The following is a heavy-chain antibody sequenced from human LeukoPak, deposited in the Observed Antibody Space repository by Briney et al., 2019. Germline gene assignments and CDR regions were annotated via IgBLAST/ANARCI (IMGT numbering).Heavy chain of an antibody. V-gene: IGHV3-21*04. CDR2: ISSSSYI. D-gene: IGHD3-3*01. Sequence: GGSLRLSCAASGFTFSSYSMNWVRQAPGKGLEWVSSISSSSYIYYADSVKGRFTISRDNAKNSLYLQMNSLRAEDTALYYCAIQYYDFWSGSIYWGQGTLVTVSS. J-gene: IGHJ4*02. CDR1: GFTFSSYS. CDR3: AIQYYDFWSGSIY.